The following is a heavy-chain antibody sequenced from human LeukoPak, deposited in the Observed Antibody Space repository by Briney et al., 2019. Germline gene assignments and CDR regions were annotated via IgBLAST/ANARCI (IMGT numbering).Heavy chain of an antibody. J-gene: IGHJ6*03. CDR1: GFTFSSYA. V-gene: IGHV3-23*01. CDR3: ATPLLRHRTYYYYMDV. Sequence: PGGSLRLSCAASGFTFSSYAMSWVRQAPGKGLEWVSAISGSGGSTYYADSVKGRFTISRDNSKNTLYLQMNSLRAEDTAVYYCATPLLRHRTYYYYMDVWGKGTTVTVSS. CDR2: ISGSGGST. D-gene: IGHD3-3*01.